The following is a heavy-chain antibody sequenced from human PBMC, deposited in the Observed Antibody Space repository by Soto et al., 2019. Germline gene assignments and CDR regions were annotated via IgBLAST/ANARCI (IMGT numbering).Heavy chain of an antibody. D-gene: IGHD5-12*01. J-gene: IGHJ5*02. CDR1: GYTFFTYD. V-gene: IGHV1-18*01. CDR3: ARHHGPTTSENWFDP. Sequence: QGHLVQSGVEVKTPGASVKVSCQASGYTFFTYDITWVRQAPGQGREWMGWISTYSGDTKYAQKFQGRVTMTTDTSTTTAYLELRSLRSDATAVYYCARHHGPTTSENWFDPWGQGTLVTVSS. CDR2: ISTYSGDT.